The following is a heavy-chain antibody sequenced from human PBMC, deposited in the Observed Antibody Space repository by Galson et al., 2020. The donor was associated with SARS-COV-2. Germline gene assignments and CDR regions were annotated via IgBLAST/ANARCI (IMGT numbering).Heavy chain of an antibody. D-gene: IGHD6-19*01. J-gene: IGHJ3*02. V-gene: IGHV1-3*01. CDR3: ARGYFNSSPDIFDI. Sequence: TLYSQKFQARVTINRSTSANTVYMELSSLRSDDTAVYYCARGYFNSSPDIFDIWGQGTMVTVSS. CDR2: T.